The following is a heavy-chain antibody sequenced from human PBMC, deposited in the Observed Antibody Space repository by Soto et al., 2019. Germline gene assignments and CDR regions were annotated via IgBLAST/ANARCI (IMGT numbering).Heavy chain of an antibody. J-gene: IGHJ4*02. CDR3: ARSEHQYRLPREY. V-gene: IGHV4-59*01. CDR2: IYYSGRT. Sequence: GKGLGWIGYIYYSGRTNYNPSLKSRVTISVDTSKNQFSLKLSSVTAADTAVYHSARSEHQYRLPREYWGQGTLVTVFS. D-gene: IGHD2-2*01.